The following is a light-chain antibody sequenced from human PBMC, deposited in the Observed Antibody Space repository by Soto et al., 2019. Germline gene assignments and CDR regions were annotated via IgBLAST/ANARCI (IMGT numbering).Light chain of an antibody. Sequence: DIQMTQSPSSLSASVGYRVTITWLASQTIRSWLALYQQKTGKAPKLLIYDASSLESGVPSRFSGSGSGTEFTLTIRSLQSEDFALYYCQQYNDWPLTFCQGTNVDI. J-gene: IGKJ1*01. CDR3: QQYNDWPLT. CDR2: DAS. V-gene: IGKV1-5*01. CDR1: QTIRSW.